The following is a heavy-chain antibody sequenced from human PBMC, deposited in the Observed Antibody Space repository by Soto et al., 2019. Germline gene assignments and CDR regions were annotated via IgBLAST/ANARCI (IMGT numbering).Heavy chain of an antibody. J-gene: IGHJ4*02. CDR3: AKDRTVAARNFDY. V-gene: IGHV3-23*01. Sequence: PGGSLRLSCAASGFSISTYGVTWVRQAPGKGLEWVSGFSGSSGNTYYADSVKGRFTISRDNSKNTVYLQMNSLRAEDSAVYYCAKDRTVAARNFDYWGQGTQVTVSS. CDR2: FSGSSGNT. D-gene: IGHD6-6*01. CDR1: GFSISTYG.